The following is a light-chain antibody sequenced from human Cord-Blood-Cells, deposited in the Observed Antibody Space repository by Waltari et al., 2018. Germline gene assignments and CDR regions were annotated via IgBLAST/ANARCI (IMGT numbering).Light chain of an antibody. V-gene: IGKV4-1*01. Sequence: DIVMTQSPDSLAVSLGERATINCKSSQSGLYSSNNKNHLAWYQQKPGQPPKLLIYWASTRESGFPDRFSGSGSGTDFTLTISSLQAEDVAVYYCQQYYSTHSFGQGTKLEIK. CDR2: WAS. CDR1: QSGLYSSNNKNH. CDR3: QQYYSTHS. J-gene: IGKJ2*03.